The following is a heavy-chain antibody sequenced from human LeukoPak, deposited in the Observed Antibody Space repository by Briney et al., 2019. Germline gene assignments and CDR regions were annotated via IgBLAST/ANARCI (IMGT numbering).Heavy chain of an antibody. V-gene: IGHV3-33*08. D-gene: IGHD5-24*01. Sequence: PGGSLRLSCVASGFTFSNYGMHWVRQAPGKGLEWVAVIWYDGSIQYYADSVQGRFTISRDSSENTLYLQMNSLRAEDTAVYYCATGPGEMATIGDYWGQGTLVTVSS. CDR3: ATGPGEMATIGDY. CDR1: GFTFSNYG. J-gene: IGHJ4*02. CDR2: IWYDGSIQ.